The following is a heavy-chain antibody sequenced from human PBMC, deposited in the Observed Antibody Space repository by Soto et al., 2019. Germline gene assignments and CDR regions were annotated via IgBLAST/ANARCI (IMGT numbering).Heavy chain of an antibody. CDR1: GGSFSSYY. CDR2: IDHSGST. J-gene: IGHJ5*02. V-gene: IGHV4-34*01. Sequence: SQTLSLTCAIYGGSFSSYYWSWIRQSPGKGQEWIGEIDHSGSTNYNPSLKSRVNISIDTSKNQFSLRVNSVTAADTAVYYCARGRRQQLVRSAASDRFDPWGQGTQVTVSS. D-gene: IGHD6-6*01. CDR3: ARGRRQQLVRSAASDRFDP.